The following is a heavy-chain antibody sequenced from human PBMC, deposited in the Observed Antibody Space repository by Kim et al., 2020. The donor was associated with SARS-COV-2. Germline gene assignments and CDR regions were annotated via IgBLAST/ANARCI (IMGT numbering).Heavy chain of an antibody. J-gene: IGHJ6*03. CDR2: ISAYNGNT. Sequence: ASVKVSCKASGYTFTSYGISWVRQAPGQGLEWMGWISAYNGNTNYAQKLQGRVTMTTDTSTSTAYMELRSLRSDDTAVYYCARSGSGYDSASYYYYYMDVWGKGTTVTVSS. D-gene: IGHD5-12*01. V-gene: IGHV1-18*01. CDR3: ARSGSGYDSASYYYYYMDV. CDR1: GYTFTSYG.